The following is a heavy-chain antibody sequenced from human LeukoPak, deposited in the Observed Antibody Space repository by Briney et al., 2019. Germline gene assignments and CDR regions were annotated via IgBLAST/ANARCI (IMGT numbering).Heavy chain of an antibody. Sequence: GGTLRLSCSASGFTFTTYGMNWVRQAPGKGLEWVSGIGGGGTRTYYADPVKGRFTISRDNSKNTLYLQMDSLRDEDTAVYYCAKDSHWILFDDWGQGTLVTVSS. D-gene: IGHD2-2*03. CDR2: IGGGGTRT. J-gene: IGHJ4*02. CDR3: AKDSHWILFDD. CDR1: GFTFTTYG. V-gene: IGHV3-23*01.